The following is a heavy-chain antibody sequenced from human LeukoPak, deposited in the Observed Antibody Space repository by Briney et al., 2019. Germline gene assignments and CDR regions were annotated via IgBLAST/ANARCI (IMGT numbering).Heavy chain of an antibody. CDR1: GFTFDDYA. CDR2: ISGVGGST. Sequence: GGSLRLSCAASGFTFDDYAMHWVRQAPGKGLEWVSLISGVGGSTYYADSVKGRFTISRDNPKNTLYLQMNSLRVEDTAVYYCARDLGVGFCSSTGCNNLNMDVWGSGTTVTVSS. D-gene: IGHD2-2*01. V-gene: IGHV3-43*02. CDR3: ARDLGVGFCSSTGCNNLNMDV. J-gene: IGHJ6*03.